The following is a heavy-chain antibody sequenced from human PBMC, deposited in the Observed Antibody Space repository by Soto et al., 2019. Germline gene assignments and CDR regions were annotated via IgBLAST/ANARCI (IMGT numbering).Heavy chain of an antibody. Sequence: QVQLVQSGAEVKKPGASVKVSCKASGYTFTSYGISWVRQAPGQGLEWMGWISAYNGITNYAQKLQGRVTMTTDTSTSTAYMELRSLRSDDTAVYYCARYHGDYYYYYGMDVWGQGTTVTVSS. D-gene: IGHD4-17*01. CDR3: ARYHGDYYYYYGMDV. CDR2: ISAYNGIT. V-gene: IGHV1-18*01. J-gene: IGHJ6*02. CDR1: GYTFTSYG.